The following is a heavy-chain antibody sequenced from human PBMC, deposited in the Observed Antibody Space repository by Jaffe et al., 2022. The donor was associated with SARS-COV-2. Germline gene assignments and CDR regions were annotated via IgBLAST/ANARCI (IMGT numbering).Heavy chain of an antibody. J-gene: IGHJ4*02. CDR2: ISYDGTYK. Sequence: QVQVVESGGGVVQPGRSLRLSCAASGFTFSNHQMHWVRQTPGKGLEWVAAISYDGTYKNYVDSVKGRFTISRDNSENTLSLQMNSLRTEDTAVYYCIAEVGSRNFAHWGQGTLVTVSS. CDR3: IAEVGSRNFAH. D-gene: IGHD1-26*01. CDR1: GFTFSNHQ. V-gene: IGHV3-30*04.